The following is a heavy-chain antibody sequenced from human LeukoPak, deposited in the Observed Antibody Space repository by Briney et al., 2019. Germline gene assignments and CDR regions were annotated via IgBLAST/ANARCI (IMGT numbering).Heavy chain of an antibody. CDR2: ISGSGGST. CDR3: AKDGVPRGVIPIQFDY. Sequence: GGSLRLSCAASGFTFSSYAMSWVRQAPGKGLEWVSAISGSGGSTHYADSVKGRFTISRDNSKNTLYMQMNSLRAEDTAVYYCAKDGVPRGVIPIQFDYWGQGTLVTVSS. D-gene: IGHD3-10*01. V-gene: IGHV3-23*01. CDR1: GFTFSSYA. J-gene: IGHJ4*02.